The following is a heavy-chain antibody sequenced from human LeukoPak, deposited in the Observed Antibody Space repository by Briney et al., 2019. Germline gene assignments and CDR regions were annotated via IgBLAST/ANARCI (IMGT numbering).Heavy chain of an antibody. CDR2: MNPNSGNT. CDR3: ARRETYYYDSGGYSIDAFDI. V-gene: IGHV1-8*01. D-gene: IGHD3-22*01. J-gene: IGHJ3*02. Sequence: ASVKVSCKASGYTFTSYDINWVRQATGQGLEWMGWMNPNSGNTGYAQKFQGRVTMTRNTSISTAYMELSSLRSEDTAVYYCARRETYYYDSGGYSIDAFDIWGQGTMVTVSS. CDR1: GYTFTSYD.